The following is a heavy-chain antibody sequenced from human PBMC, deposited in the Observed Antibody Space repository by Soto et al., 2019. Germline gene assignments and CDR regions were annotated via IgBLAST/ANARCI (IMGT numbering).Heavy chain of an antibody. CDR3: ARVGRWTMYYYGSGDFDY. V-gene: IGHV4-38-2*01. CDR1: VYSISSGYY. Sequence: SETLSLTCAVSVYSISSGYYWGFIRQPPGKGLEWIGSIYHSGSTYYNPSLKSRVTISVDTSKNQFSLKLSSVTAADTAVYYCARVGRWTMYYYGSGDFDYWGQGTLVTVSS. CDR2: IYHSGST. J-gene: IGHJ4*02. D-gene: IGHD3-10*01.